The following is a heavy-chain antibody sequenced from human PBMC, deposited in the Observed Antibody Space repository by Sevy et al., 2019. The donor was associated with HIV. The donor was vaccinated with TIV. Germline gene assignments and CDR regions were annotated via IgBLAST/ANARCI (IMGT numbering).Heavy chain of an antibody. D-gene: IGHD2-8*01. CDR3: ARDLGRGGVAEVYGAFDI. CDR1: GFTVSSNY. V-gene: IGHV3-30-3*01. J-gene: IGHJ3*02. CDR2: ISYDGSNK. Sequence: GGSLRLSCAASGFTVSSNYMSWVRQAPGKGLEWVAVISYDGSNKYYADSVKGRFTISRDNSKNTLYLQMNSLRAEDTAVYYCARDLGRGGVAEVYGAFDIWGQGTMVTVSS.